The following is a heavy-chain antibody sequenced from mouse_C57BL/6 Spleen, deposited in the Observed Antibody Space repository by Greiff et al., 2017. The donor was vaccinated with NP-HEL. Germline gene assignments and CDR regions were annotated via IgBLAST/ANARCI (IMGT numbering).Heavy chain of an antibody. Sequence: QVQLQQSGAELVKPGASVKISCKASGYAFSSYWMNWVKQRPGKGLEWIGQIYPGDGDTNYNGKFKGKATLTADKSSSTAYMQLSSLTSEDSAVYFCAFLSRPGYAMDYWGQGTSVTVSS. CDR3: AFLSRPGYAMDY. V-gene: IGHV1-80*01. CDR2: IYPGDGDT. J-gene: IGHJ4*01. CDR1: GYAFSSYW.